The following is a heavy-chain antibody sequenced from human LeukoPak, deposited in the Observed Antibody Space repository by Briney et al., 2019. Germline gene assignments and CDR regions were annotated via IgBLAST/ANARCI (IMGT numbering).Heavy chain of an antibody. Sequence: GASVKVSCKASGGTFSSYAISWVRQAPGQGLEWMGGIIPIFGTANYAQKFQGRVTITADESTSTAYMELSSLRSEDTAVYYCARENRRITIFGVAPPYYFDYWGQGTLVTVSS. D-gene: IGHD3-3*01. V-gene: IGHV1-69*13. J-gene: IGHJ4*02. CDR2: IIPIFGTA. CDR3: ARENRRITIFGVAPPYYFDY. CDR1: GGTFSSYA.